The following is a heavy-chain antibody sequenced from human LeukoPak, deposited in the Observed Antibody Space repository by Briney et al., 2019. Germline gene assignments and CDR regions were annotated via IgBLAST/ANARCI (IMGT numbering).Heavy chain of an antibody. CDR3: ARMLWYDSSGYRKKFDAFDI. CDR1: GGSFSGYY. Sequence: PSETLSLTCAVYGGSFSGYYWSWIRQPPGKGLEWIGEINHSGSTNYNPSLKSRVTISVDTSKNQFSLKLSSATAADTAVYYCARMLWYDSSGYRKKFDAFDIWGQGTMVTVSS. V-gene: IGHV4-34*01. D-gene: IGHD3-22*01. J-gene: IGHJ3*02. CDR2: INHSGST.